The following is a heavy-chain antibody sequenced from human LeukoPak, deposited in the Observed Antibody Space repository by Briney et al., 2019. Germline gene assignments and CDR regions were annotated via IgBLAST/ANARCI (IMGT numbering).Heavy chain of an antibody. CDR1: GDSISHSY. V-gene: IGHV4-59*08. D-gene: IGHD6-19*01. J-gene: IGHJ4*02. CDR2: IYYTGAT. Sequence: SETLSLTCTVSGDSISHSYWSWLRQPPGKGLEWIGYIYYTGATSYNPSLKSRVIISVDTSKKQFSLKLTSVTAADTAVYYCARYGGSGWVIDNWGQGTLVTVSS. CDR3: ARYGGSGWVIDN.